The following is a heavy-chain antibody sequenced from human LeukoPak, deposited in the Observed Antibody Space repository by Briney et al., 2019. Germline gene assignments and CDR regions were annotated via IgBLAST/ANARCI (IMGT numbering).Heavy chain of an antibody. Sequence: GGSLRLSCAASGFTFSSYSMNWVRQAPGKGLEWVSAISGSGGSTYYADSVKGRFTISRDNSKNSLYLQMNSLRAEDTAVYYCARAWYYDFWSGYYNPNYYYMDVWGKGTTVTVSS. CDR2: ISGSGGST. CDR3: ARAWYYDFWSGYYNPNYYYMDV. D-gene: IGHD3-3*01. CDR1: GFTFSSYS. V-gene: IGHV3-23*01. J-gene: IGHJ6*03.